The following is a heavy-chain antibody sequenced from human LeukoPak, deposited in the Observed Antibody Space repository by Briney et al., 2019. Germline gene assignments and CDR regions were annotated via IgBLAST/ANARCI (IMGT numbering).Heavy chain of an antibody. CDR1: GYTVTSYG. CDR2: ISAYNGNT. J-gene: IGHJ6*03. V-gene: IGHV1-18*01. D-gene: IGHD5-12*01. Sequence: ASVKVSCKASGYTVTSYGISWVRQAPGQGLEWRGWISAYNGNTNYAQKLQGRVTMTTDTSTSTAYMELRSLRSDDTAVYYCARGMGYDAYYYMDVWGKGTTVTVSS. CDR3: ARGMGYDAYYYMDV.